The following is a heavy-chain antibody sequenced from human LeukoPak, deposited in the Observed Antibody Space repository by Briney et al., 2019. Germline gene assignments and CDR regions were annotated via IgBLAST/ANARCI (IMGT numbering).Heavy chain of an antibody. CDR3: ARDLYYGSGIGAFDI. CDR2: INHSGST. J-gene: IGHJ3*02. Sequence: PSGTLSLTCAVSGGSISSSYWWSWIRQPPGKGLEWIGEINHSGSTNYNPSLKSRVTISVDTSKNQFSPKLSSVTAADTAVYYCARDLYYGSGIGAFDIWGQGTMVTVPS. V-gene: IGHV4-4*02. CDR1: GGSISSSYW. D-gene: IGHD3-10*01.